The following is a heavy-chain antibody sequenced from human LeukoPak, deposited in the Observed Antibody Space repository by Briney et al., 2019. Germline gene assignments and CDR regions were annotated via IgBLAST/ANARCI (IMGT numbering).Heavy chain of an antibody. Sequence: GGSLRLSCAASGFTFSSYAMNWVRQAPGKGLEWVSAISGSDGSTYYTDSVKGRFTISRDNSKNTLYLQMSSLGAEGTAVYYCAKSGRTGITAADLDYWGQGTLVTVSS. J-gene: IGHJ4*02. CDR1: GFTFSSYA. CDR3: AKSGRTGITAADLDY. D-gene: IGHD6-13*01. CDR2: ISGSDGST. V-gene: IGHV3-23*01.